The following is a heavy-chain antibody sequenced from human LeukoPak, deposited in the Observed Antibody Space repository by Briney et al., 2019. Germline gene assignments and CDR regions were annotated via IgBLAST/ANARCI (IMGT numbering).Heavy chain of an antibody. CDR1: GGSISSYY. CDR2: IYTSGST. D-gene: IGHD3-16*01. Sequence: PSETLSLTCTVSGGSISSYYWSWIRQPAGKGLEWIGRIYTSGSTNYNPSLKSRVTMSVDTSKNQFSLKLSSVTAADTAVYFCARDLGSQSWGLYNWFDPWGQGTLVTVSS. J-gene: IGHJ5*02. V-gene: IGHV4-4*07. CDR3: ARDLGSQSWGLYNWFDP.